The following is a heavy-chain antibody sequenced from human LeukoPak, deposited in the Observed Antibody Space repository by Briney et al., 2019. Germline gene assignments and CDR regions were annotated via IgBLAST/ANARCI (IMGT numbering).Heavy chain of an antibody. CDR2: IYSSGNS. CDR3: ARRGIWDLQIGNWFDP. J-gene: IGHJ5*02. CDR1: GDSITTNSYW. D-gene: IGHD3-16*01. V-gene: IGHV4-39*01. Sequence: PSEILSLTCSISGDSITTNSYWWGWIRQSPGKGLEWIGSIYSSGNSYYNPSLKTRATISPDTSKNQYSLRLTSVTAADTAIYYYARRGIWDLQIGNWFDPWGQGILVIVSS.